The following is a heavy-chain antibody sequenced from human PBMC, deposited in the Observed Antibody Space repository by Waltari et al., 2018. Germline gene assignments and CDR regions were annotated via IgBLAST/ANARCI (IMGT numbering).Heavy chain of an antibody. D-gene: IGHD3-22*01. Sequence: LGTANYAQKFQGRVTITADESTSTAYMELSSLRSEDTAVYYCARGASSGYYYGGVWGQGTLVTVSS. V-gene: IGHV1-69*11. CDR2: LGTA. J-gene: IGHJ4*02. CDR3: ARGASSGYYYGGV.